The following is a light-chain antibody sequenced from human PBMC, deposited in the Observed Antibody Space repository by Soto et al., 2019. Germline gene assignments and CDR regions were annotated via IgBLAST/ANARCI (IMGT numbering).Light chain of an antibody. Sequence: QAVVTQPPSVSGAPGQRVTISCTGSSSNIGAGYDVHWYQQLPGTAPKLLIYANTNRPSGVPDRFSGSKSGTSASLAITGLQAEDEAVYYCQSYDSSLSGVIFGGGTKLTVL. CDR2: ANT. J-gene: IGLJ2*01. V-gene: IGLV1-40*01. CDR1: SSNIGAGYD. CDR3: QSYDSSLSGVI.